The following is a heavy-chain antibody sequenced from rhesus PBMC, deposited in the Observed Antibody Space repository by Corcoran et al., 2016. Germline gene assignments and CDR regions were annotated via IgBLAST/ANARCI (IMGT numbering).Heavy chain of an antibody. CDR2: IEGRGGST. J-gene: IGHJ4*01. CDR3: AREGGGSYGLEFDY. V-gene: IGHV4-160*01. CDR1: GVSISVSYS. D-gene: IGHD5-36*01. Sequence: QVQLQESGPGLVKPSEPLSLTCTASGVSISVSYSWSCFRHPPGKGLVWMGRIEGRGGSTNNNPSLKSRVTISRDTSKNQFSRKLSSVTAADTAVYYCAREGGGSYGLEFDYWGQGVLVTVSS.